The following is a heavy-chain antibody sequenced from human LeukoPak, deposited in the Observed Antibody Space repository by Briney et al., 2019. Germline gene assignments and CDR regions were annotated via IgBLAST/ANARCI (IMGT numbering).Heavy chain of an antibody. Sequence: GGSLRLSCTASGFTFRTYAMNWVRQAPGKGLEWVSVIIGNAATIAYADSVKGRFTISRDNSKNTLYLQKNSLRVEETAIYYCAKDRTPDGYYSVDHWGQGTLVTVSS. CDR1: GFTFRTYA. CDR3: AKDRTPDGYYSVDH. D-gene: IGHD3-3*01. V-gene: IGHV3-23*01. CDR2: IIGNAATI. J-gene: IGHJ4*02.